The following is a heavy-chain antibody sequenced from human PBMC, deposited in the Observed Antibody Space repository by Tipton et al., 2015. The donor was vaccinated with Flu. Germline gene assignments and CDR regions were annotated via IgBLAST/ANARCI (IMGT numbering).Heavy chain of an antibody. Sequence: LRLSCTVSGDSISSYYWSWIRQPPGKGLEWIGYMYYSGSTKYNPSLKSRVTISVDSSKNQFSLRLSSVTAADTAVYYCARRDYSNYVSEPKNWFDPWGQGTLVTVSS. D-gene: IGHD4-11*01. J-gene: IGHJ5*02. CDR2: MYYSGST. CDR1: GDSISSYY. CDR3: ARRDYSNYVSEPKNWFDP. V-gene: IGHV4-59*08.